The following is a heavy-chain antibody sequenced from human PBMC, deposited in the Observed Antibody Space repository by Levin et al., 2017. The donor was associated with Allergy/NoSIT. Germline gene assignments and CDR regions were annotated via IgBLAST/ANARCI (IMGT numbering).Heavy chain of an antibody. Sequence: PGESLKISCKASGGTFSSYAISWVRQAPGQGLEWMGGIIPIFGTANYAQKFQGRVTITADESTSTAYMELSSLRSEDTAVYYCAKRYRGFYAFDIWGQGTMVTVSS. CDR1: GGTFSSYA. CDR3: AKRYRGFYAFDI. D-gene: IGHD3-10*01. V-gene: IGHV1-69*01. CDR2: IIPIFGTA. J-gene: IGHJ3*02.